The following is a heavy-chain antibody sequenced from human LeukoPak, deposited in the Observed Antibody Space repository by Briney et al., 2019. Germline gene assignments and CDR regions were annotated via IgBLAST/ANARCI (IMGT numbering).Heavy chain of an antibody. D-gene: IGHD6-13*01. CDR2: IIPILGIA. Sequence: SVKVSCKASGGTFSSYAISWVRQAPGQGLEWMGRIIPILGIANYAQKFQGRVTITADKSTSTAYMELSSLRSEDTAVYYCARESLRGSSSFFLWGQGTLVTVSS. CDR3: ARESLRGSSSFFL. J-gene: IGHJ4*02. CDR1: GGTFSSYA. V-gene: IGHV1-69*04.